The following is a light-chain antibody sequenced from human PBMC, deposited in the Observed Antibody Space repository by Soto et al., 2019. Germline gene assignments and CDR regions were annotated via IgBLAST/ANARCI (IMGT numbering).Light chain of an antibody. CDR2: EVD. CDR1: STDIGGYTY. V-gene: IGLV2-14*01. CDR3: SSYSRTTTRVV. Sequence: QSARTQPASVSRSPGQSITISCTGTSTDIGGYTYVSWYQQHPGKVPKLMIYEVDNRPSGVSNRFSGSKSGSTASLTISGLQAEDEAHYFCSSYSRTTTRVVFGGGTKLTFL. J-gene: IGLJ2*01.